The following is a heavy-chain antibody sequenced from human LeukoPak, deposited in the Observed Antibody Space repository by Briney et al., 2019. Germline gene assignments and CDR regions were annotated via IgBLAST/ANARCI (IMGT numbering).Heavy chain of an antibody. CDR2: IYYSGST. D-gene: IGHD6-19*01. V-gene: IGHV4-39*01. CDR3: ARLTEWLSVD. Sequence: SETLSLTCTVSGGSISSSSYYWGWIRQPPGKGLVWIGSIYYSGSTYYNPSSKGHVTIPVDTSKTQFSLKLSSVTAAATVVYHCARLTEWLSVDWGQGTLVTVSS. J-gene: IGHJ4*02. CDR1: GGSISSSSYY.